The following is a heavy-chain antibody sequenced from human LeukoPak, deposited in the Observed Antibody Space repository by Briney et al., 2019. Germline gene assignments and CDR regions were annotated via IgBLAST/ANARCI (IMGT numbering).Heavy chain of an antibody. CDR1: GFTFSNYG. CDR2: ISYDGSNT. CDR3: AKDRDTSGWRYFDY. J-gene: IGHJ4*02. V-gene: IGHV3-30*18. Sequence: GRSLRLSCAASGFTFSNYGMHWVRQAPGKGLEWVVVISYDGSNTYYADSVKGRFTISRDNSKNTLYLQINSLRTEDTALFYCAKDRDTSGWRYFDYWGQGTLVTVSS. D-gene: IGHD6-19*01.